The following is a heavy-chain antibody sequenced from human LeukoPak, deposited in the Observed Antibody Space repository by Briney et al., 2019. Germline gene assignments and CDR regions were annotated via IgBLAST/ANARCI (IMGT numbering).Heavy chain of an antibody. CDR1: GYTFTSYY. J-gene: IGHJ4*02. Sequence: ASVKVSCKASGYTFTSYYMHWVRQAPGQGLEWMGIINPSGGSTSYAQKFQGRVTMTRDTSTSTVYMELSSLRSEDTAVYYRARSSVTAGTFDYWGQGTLVTVSS. D-gene: IGHD6-13*01. V-gene: IGHV1-46*01. CDR2: INPSGGST. CDR3: ARSSVTAGTFDY.